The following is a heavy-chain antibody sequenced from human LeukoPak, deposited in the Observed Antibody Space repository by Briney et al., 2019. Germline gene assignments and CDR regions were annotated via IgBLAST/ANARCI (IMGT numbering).Heavy chain of an antibody. D-gene: IGHD2-2*01. V-gene: IGHV3-30*18. CDR1: GFTFSRYG. Sequence: PGGPLRLSCAASGFTFSRYGMHWVRQAPGKGLEWVAVISYDASDKYYADSVKGRFTISRDNSKNTLYLQMNSLRAEDTAVYYCAKGQGTIVVVPAPYYFDFWGQGTLVTVSS. CDR3: AKGQGTIVVVPAPYYFDF. J-gene: IGHJ4*02. CDR2: ISYDASDK.